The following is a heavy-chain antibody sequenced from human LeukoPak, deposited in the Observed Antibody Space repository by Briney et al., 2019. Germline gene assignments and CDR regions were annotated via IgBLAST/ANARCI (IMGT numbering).Heavy chain of an antibody. CDR3: ARVVRDGYKTYYFDY. Sequence: ASVKVSCKASGYTFTGYYMHWARQAPGQGLEWMGRINPNSGGTNYAQKFQGRVTMTRDTSISTAYMELSRLRSDDTAVYYCARVVRDGYKTYYFDYWGQGTLVTVSS. CDR2: INPNSGGT. CDR1: GYTFTGYY. D-gene: IGHD5-24*01. V-gene: IGHV1-2*06. J-gene: IGHJ4*02.